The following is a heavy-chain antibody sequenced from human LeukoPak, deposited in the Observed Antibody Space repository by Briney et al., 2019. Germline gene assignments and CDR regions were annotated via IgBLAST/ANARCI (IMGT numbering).Heavy chain of an antibody. D-gene: IGHD4/OR15-4a*01. CDR1: GFTFSSYA. CDR3: ARDPGRGAYFDY. Sequence: GRSLRLSCAASGFTFSSYAMHWVRQAPGKGLEWVAVISYDGSNKYYADSVKGRFTISRDNSKNTLYLQMNSLRAEDTAVYYCARDPGRGAYFDYRGQGTLVTVSS. J-gene: IGHJ4*02. CDR2: ISYDGSNK. V-gene: IGHV3-30-3*01.